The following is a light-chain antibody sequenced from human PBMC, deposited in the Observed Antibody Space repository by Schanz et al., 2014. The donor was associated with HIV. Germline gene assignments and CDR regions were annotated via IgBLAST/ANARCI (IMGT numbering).Light chain of an antibody. CDR3: LQHNSYPRT. Sequence: AIRITQSPSSFSASTGDRVTITCRASQTIGTYLKWFQQTSGKPPKLLIYSASTLQSGVPSRFSGSGSGTEFTLTISSLQPEDFATYYCLQHNSYPRTFGQGTKVEIK. J-gene: IGKJ1*01. CDR2: SAS. V-gene: IGKV1-8*01. CDR1: QTIGTY.